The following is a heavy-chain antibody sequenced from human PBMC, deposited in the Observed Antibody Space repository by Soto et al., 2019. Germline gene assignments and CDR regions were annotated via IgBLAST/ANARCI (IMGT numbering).Heavy chain of an antibody. CDR2: ISAYNGNT. V-gene: IGHV1-18*01. CDR1: GYTFTSYG. D-gene: IGHD3-3*01. J-gene: IGHJ3*02. Sequence: GASVKVSCKASGYTFTSYGISWVRQAPGQGLEWMGWISAYNGNTNYAQKLKGRVTMTTDTSTSTAYIELRSLRSDDTAEYYCTRYSPFFGVVIIPSSGHDAFDIWGQGTMVTVSS. CDR3: TRYSPFFGVVIIPSSGHDAFDI.